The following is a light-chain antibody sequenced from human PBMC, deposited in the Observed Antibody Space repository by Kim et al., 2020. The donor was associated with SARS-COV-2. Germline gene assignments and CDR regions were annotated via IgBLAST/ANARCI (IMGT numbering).Light chain of an antibody. Sequence: ASVGDRCTITCRTTQSISSHLNWYQQKPGRAPKLLISAASTLQGGVPSRFSGSGSETDFTLTISSLQPEDFATYFCQQSYITPFTFGPGTKVDIK. J-gene: IGKJ3*01. CDR2: AAS. V-gene: IGKV1-39*01. CDR3: QQSYITPFT. CDR1: QSISSH.